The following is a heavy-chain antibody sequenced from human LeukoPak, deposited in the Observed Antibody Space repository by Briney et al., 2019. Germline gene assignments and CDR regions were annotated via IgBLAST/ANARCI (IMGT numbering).Heavy chain of an antibody. J-gene: IGHJ4*02. CDR3: ARDPDSSDS. CDR1: GFTFGSYW. Sequence: GGSLRLSCAASGFTFGSYWMHWVRQPPGKGLVWVSRINGDGSNTIYADSVKGRFTISRDNAKNSLYLQMRSLIPEDTAVYYCARDPDSSDSWGQGTLVTVSS. D-gene: IGHD3-22*01. V-gene: IGHV3-74*01. CDR2: INGDGSNT.